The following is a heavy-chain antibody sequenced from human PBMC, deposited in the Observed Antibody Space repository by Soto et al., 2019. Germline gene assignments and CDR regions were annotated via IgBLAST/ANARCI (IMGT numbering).Heavy chain of an antibody. CDR1: GFSLSTSGAA. V-gene: IGHV2-5*02. CDR3: AHRATMTIFGLIIDNRIWFDP. CDR2: IYWDGDK. Sequence: QINLIESGPTLVKPTQTLTLTCTFSGFSLSTSGAAVGWVRQPPGRALEWLALIYWDGDKRYNASLGNRLTITKDTPMNQVVLTLTNVDPADTATYYCAHRATMTIFGLIIDNRIWFDPWGQGTRVIVSS. D-gene: IGHD3-3*01. J-gene: IGHJ5*02.